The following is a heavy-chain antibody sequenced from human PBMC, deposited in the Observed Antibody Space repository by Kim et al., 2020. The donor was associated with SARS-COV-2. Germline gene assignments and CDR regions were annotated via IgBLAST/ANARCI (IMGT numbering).Heavy chain of an antibody. CDR2: INPGDSHI. J-gene: IGHJ4*02. D-gene: IGHD5-18*01. CDR1: GYSFTNYW. CDR3: ARHDVPYSDGNGIDY. Sequence: GESLKISCKGSGYSFTNYWIAWVRQMPGKGLEWMGIINPGDSHIRYSPSFQGQVTISADRSISTAYLQWSSLNASDTAMYYCARHDVPYSDGNGIDYWGQ. V-gene: IGHV5-51*01.